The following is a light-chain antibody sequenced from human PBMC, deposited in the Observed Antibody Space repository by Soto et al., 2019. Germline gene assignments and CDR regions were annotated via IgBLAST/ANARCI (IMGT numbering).Light chain of an antibody. CDR1: QSISSY. Sequence: DIQMTQSPSSLSASVGDRVTITCRASQSISSYLNWYQQKPGKAPKLLIYAASSLQSGVPSRFSGSGSGTDFTLTSRSLQPEDFATYYCQQSYSTRYTFGQGTKLEIK. J-gene: IGKJ2*01. CDR2: AAS. CDR3: QQSYSTRYT. V-gene: IGKV1-39*01.